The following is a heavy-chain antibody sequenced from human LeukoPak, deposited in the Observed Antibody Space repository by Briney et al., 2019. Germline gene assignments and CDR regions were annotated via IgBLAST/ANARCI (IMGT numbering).Heavy chain of an antibody. CDR1: GLTFSNHW. D-gene: IGHD2-8*01. CDR2: IKPDGSEK. Sequence: GGSLRLSCAATGLTFSNHWMIWVRQAPGKGLEWVGSIKPDGSEKYYVDSVRGRFTISRDNAKNSLYLQMNSLRAEDTAVYYTLTSMGYWGQGTLVTVSS. J-gene: IGHJ4*02. V-gene: IGHV3-7*01. CDR3: LTSMGY.